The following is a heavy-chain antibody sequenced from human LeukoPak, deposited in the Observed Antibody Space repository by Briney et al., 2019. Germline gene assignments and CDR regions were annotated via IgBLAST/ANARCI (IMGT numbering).Heavy chain of an antibody. CDR2: IYSGGST. D-gene: IGHD3-10*01. J-gene: IGHJ4*02. CDR1: GFTVSSNY. V-gene: IGHV3-66*01. CDR3: ASFRFGEFYFDY. Sequence: GVLRLSCAASGFTVSSNYMSWVRQAPGKGLEGVSVIYSGGSTYYSDSVKGRFTISRDNSKNTLYLQMNSLRAEDTAVYYCASFRFGEFYFDYWGQGTLVTVSS.